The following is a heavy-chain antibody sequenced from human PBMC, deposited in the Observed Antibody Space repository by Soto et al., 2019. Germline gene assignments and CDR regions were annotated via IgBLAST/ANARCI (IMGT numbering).Heavy chain of an antibody. D-gene: IGHD5-12*01. V-gene: IGHV3-30-3*01. CDR1: GFTFSSYV. CDR3: ARDYYRFNSGYGFSMDV. Sequence: QVQLVESGGGVVQPGRSLRLSCAASGFTFSSYVMHWVRQAPGKGLEWVAVISYDGSNKYYADSVKGRFTISRDNSKNTLYLQMNSLRAEDTAVYYCARDYYRFNSGYGFSMDVWSQGTTVTVSS. CDR2: ISYDGSNK. J-gene: IGHJ6*02.